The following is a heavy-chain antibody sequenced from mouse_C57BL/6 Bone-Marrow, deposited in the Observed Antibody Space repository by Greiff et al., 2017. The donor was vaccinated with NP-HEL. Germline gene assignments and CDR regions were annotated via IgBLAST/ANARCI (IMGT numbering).Heavy chain of an antibody. CDR1: GYTFTSYW. CDR2: IDPSDSYT. J-gene: IGHJ4*01. D-gene: IGHD1-1*01. CDR3: ARRTTVDYYAMDY. Sequence: VQLQQPGAELVMPGASVKLSCKASGYTFTSYWMHWVMQRPGQGLEWIGEIDPSDSYTNYNQKFKGKSTLTVDKSSSTAYMQLSSLTSEDSAVYYCARRTTVDYYAMDYWGQGTSVTVSS. V-gene: IGHV1-69*01.